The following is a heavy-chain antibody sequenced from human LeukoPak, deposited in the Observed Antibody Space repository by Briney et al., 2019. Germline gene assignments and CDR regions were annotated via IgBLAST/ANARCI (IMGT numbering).Heavy chain of an antibody. CDR3: ARGILNYGLTGFDS. CDR1: GGSFSGYY. D-gene: IGHD3-16*01. J-gene: IGHJ4*02. Sequence: SETLSLTCAVYGGSFSGYYWSWIRQPPGKGLEWIGEINHSGSTNYNPSLKSRVTISADTSKNQFSLKLSSVTAADTAVYYCARGILNYGLTGFDSWGQGTLVTVSS. V-gene: IGHV4-34*01. CDR2: INHSGST.